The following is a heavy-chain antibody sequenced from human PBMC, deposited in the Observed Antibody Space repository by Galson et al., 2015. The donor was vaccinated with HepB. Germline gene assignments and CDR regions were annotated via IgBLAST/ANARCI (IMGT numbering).Heavy chain of an antibody. D-gene: IGHD6-13*01. V-gene: IGHV6-1*01. CDR2: TYYRSKWYN. CDR1: GDSVSSNSAA. CDR3: ARAIAAAGPPLDY. Sequence: CAISGDSVSSNSAAWNWIRQSPSRGLEWLGRTYYRSKWYNDYAVSVKSRITINPDTSKNQFSLQLNSVAPEDTAVYYCARAIAAAGPPLDYWGQGTLVTVSS. J-gene: IGHJ4*02.